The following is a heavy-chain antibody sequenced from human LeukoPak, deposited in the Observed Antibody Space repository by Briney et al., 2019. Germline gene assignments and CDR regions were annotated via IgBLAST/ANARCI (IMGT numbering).Heavy chain of an antibody. D-gene: IGHD3-10*01. Sequence: PGGSLRLSCAASGFTFSSYSMNWVRQAPGKGLEWVSSISSSSSYIYYADSVKGRFTISRDNAKNSLYLQMNSLRAEDTAVYYCARLYGSGSPIRGFDYWGQGTLVTVSS. J-gene: IGHJ4*02. V-gene: IGHV3-21*01. CDR1: GFTFSSYS. CDR2: ISSSSSYI. CDR3: ARLYGSGSPIRGFDY.